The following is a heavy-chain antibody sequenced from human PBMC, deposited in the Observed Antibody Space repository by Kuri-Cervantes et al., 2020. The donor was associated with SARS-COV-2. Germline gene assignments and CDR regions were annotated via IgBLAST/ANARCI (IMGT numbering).Heavy chain of an antibody. CDR2: IKSKTDGGTT. Sequence: GESLKISCTASGFTFGDYAMSWVRQAPGKGLERVGRIKSKTDGGTTDYAAPVKGRFTISRDDSKNTLYLQMNSLKTEDTAVYYCTTDGGLGYCSSTSCYPFDYWGQGTLVTVSS. J-gene: IGHJ4*02. CDR3: TTDGGLGYCSSTSCYPFDY. D-gene: IGHD2-2*01. V-gene: IGHV3-15*01. CDR1: GFTFGDYA.